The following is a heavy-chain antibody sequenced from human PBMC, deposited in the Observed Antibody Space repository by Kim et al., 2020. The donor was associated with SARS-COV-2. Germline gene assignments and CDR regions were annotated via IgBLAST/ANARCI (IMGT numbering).Heavy chain of an antibody. Sequence: TYYADYMKGRFTISRDNSENSLYLQMNSMSAEDTAVYYCAKDGNGYNSGYWGQGTLVTVSS. D-gene: IGHD5-12*01. CDR2: T. CDR3: AKDGNGYNSGY. J-gene: IGHJ4*02. V-gene: IGHV3-NL1*01.